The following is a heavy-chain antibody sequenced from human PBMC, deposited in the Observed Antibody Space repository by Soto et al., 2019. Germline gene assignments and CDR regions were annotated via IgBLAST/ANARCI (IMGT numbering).Heavy chain of an antibody. V-gene: IGHV3-48*01. CDR3: ARFDGSYYAGGGFDY. CDR2: ISSSSSTI. D-gene: IGHD1-26*01. J-gene: IGHJ4*02. CDR1: GFTFSSYS. Sequence: EVQLVESGGGLVQPGGSLRLSCAASGFTFSSYSMNWVRQAPGKGLEWVSYISSSSSTIYYADSVKGRFTISRDNAKNSLYLQMNSLRAEDTAVYYYARFDGSYYAGGGFDYWGQGTLVTVSS.